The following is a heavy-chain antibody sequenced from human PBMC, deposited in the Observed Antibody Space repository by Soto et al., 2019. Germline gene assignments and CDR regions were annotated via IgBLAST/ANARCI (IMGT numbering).Heavy chain of an antibody. D-gene: IGHD3-10*01. V-gene: IGHV1-69*01. CDR3: ARVDPSGRFPVVWFDP. CDR2: IIPIFGTA. J-gene: IGHJ5*02. CDR1: GSTFSSYA. Sequence: QVQLVQSGAEVKKPGSSVKVSCKASGSTFSSYAISWVRQAPGQGLEWMGGIIPIFGTANYAQKFQGRVTITADESTSTAYMELSSLRSEDTAVYYCARVDPSGRFPVVWFDPWGQGTLVTVSS.